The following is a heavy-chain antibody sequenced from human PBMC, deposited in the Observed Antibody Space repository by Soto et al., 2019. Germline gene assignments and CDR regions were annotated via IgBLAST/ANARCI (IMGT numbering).Heavy chain of an antibody. V-gene: IGHV1-18*01. CDR2: IHTYNGNT. CDR1: GYTFTDYG. Sequence: QVPLVQSGAEVKKPGASVKVYCKASGYTFTDYGISWVRQAPGQGLEWLGWIHTYNGNTNYAQKVQGRVTMTTDSSTSTAYMELMSLRSDDTAVYYCARDAQYSSRWHPIDYWGQGTLVTVSS. J-gene: IGHJ4*02. D-gene: IGHD6-19*01. CDR3: ARDAQYSSRWHPIDY.